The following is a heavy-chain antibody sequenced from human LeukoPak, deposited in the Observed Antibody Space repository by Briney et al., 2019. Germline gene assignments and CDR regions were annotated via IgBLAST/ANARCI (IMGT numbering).Heavy chain of an antibody. J-gene: IGHJ4*02. V-gene: IGHV3-30*18. CDR1: GFTFSSYG. CDR2: ISYDGSNK. D-gene: IGHD3-10*01. Sequence: GGSLRLSCAASGFTFSSYGMHWVRQAPGKGLEWVAVISYDGSNKYYADSVKGRFTISRDNSKNTPYLQMNSLRTEDTAIYYCAKPSRGVTAHFDYWGQGTLVTVSS. CDR3: AKPSRGVTAHFDY.